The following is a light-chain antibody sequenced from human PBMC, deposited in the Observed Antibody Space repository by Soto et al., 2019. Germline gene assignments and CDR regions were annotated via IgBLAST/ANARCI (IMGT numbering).Light chain of an antibody. CDR1: SSNIGGYY. CDR3: AAWDDSLSGYV. CDR2: RNN. Sequence: QSVLTQPPSASGTPGQRVTISCSGSSSNIGGYYVSWYQQLPGTAPKVLIYRNNHRPSGVPDRFSGSKSGTSASLAISGLRSDDEADYYCAAWDDSLSGYVFGTGTKLTVL. J-gene: IGLJ1*01. V-gene: IGLV1-47*01.